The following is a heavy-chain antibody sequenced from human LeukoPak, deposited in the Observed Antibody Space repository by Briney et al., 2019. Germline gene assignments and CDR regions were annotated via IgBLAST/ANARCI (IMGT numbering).Heavy chain of an antibody. Sequence: ASVKVSCKASGYTFTGYYMHWVRQAPGQGLEWMGRINPNSGGTNYAQKFQGRVTMTRDTSISTAYMELSRLRSDDTAVYYCARDLIRVTTFYWFDPWGQGTLATVSS. J-gene: IGHJ5*02. CDR1: GYTFTGYY. D-gene: IGHD3-16*01. V-gene: IGHV1-2*06. CDR3: ARDLIRVTTFYWFDP. CDR2: INPNSGGT.